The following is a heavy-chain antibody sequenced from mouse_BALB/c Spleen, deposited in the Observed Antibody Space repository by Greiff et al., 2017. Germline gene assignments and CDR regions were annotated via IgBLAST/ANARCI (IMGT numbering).Heavy chain of an antibody. CDR3: TRCNYYGYDYAMDY. V-gene: IGHV1S137*01. CDR2: ISTYYGDA. J-gene: IGHJ4*01. D-gene: IGHD1-2*01. Sequence: VQLQQSGAELVRPGVSVKISCKGSGYTFTDYAMHWVKQSHAKSLEWIGVISTYYGDASYNQKFKGKATMTVDKSSSTAYMQLGSLTSEDSAVYYCTRCNYYGYDYAMDYWGQGTSVTVSS. CDR1: GYTFTDYA.